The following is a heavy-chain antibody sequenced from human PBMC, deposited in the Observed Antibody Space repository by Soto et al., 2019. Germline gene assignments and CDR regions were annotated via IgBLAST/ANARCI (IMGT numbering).Heavy chain of an antibody. CDR2: INPSGGST. CDR1: GYTFTSYY. J-gene: IGHJ4*02. CDR3: ARWGRPSIDY. Sequence: QVQLVQSGAEVKKPGASVKVSCKASGYTFTSYYMHWVRQAPGQGLEWMGIINPSGGSTSYAQKFQGRVSMTRDTSTSTGYIDRSSLRSDDTAVYFCARWGRPSIDYWGQGTLVTVSS. D-gene: IGHD7-27*01. V-gene: IGHV1-46*03.